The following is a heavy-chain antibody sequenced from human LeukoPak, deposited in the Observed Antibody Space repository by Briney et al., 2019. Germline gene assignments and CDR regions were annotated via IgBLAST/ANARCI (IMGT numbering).Heavy chain of an antibody. J-gene: IGHJ3*02. CDR1: GFTFSDYY. CDR3: ARDNLAAAGDDNFDI. D-gene: IGHD6-13*01. V-gene: IGHV3-11*04. Sequence: GGSLRLSCAASGFTFSDYYMSWIRQAPGRGLEWISLISSGSSTIYYRDSVKGRFTISRDNAKNSLYLQMNSLRAEDTAIYYCARDNLAAAGDDNFDIWGQGTMVTVSS. CDR2: ISSGSSTI.